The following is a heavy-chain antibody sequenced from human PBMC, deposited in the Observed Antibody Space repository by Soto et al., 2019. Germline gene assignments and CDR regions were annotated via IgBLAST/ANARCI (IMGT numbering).Heavy chain of an antibody. J-gene: IGHJ6*02. Sequence: QITLKESGPTLVRPTQTLTLTCTFSGFSLSTSGVGVGWIRQPPGKALEWLALIYWDDGKRYSPSLKSRLTITNDHSKNPMIHTNTNMDPVYTANYYCSHSPCGGDCLQSYSSHYYYGMDVWGQGTTVTVSS. V-gene: IGHV2-5*02. CDR3: SHSPCGGDCLQSYSSHYYYGMDV. D-gene: IGHD2-21*02. CDR1: GFSLSTSGVG. CDR2: IYWDDGK.